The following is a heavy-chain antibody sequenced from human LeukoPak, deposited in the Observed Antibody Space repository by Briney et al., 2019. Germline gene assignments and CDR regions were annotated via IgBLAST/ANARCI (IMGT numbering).Heavy chain of an antibody. Sequence: GGSLRLSCAASGFTFGSYAMSWVRQVPVKGLEWVSTISGGDGSTWYADSVKGRFTISRDNSKNTLYLQMNSLRAEDTAVYYCARPPTYYYDSSGYSLDYWGQGTLVTVSS. CDR1: GFTFGSYA. D-gene: IGHD3-22*01. CDR3: ARPPTYYYDSSGYSLDY. J-gene: IGHJ4*02. CDR2: ISGGDGST. V-gene: IGHV3-23*01.